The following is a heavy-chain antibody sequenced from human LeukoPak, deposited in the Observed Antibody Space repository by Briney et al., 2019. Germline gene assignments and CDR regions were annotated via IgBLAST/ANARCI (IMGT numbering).Heavy chain of an antibody. CDR1: GGTFSSYA. CDR2: IIPIFGTA. J-gene: IGHJ5*02. Sequence: ASVKVSCKASGGTFSSYAISWVRQAPGQGLEWMGGIIPIFGTANYEQKFQGRVTITADESTSTAYMELSSLRSEDTAVYYCARVEDGDYGWFDPWGQGTLVTVSS. V-gene: IGHV1-69*13. D-gene: IGHD4-17*01. CDR3: ARVEDGDYGWFDP.